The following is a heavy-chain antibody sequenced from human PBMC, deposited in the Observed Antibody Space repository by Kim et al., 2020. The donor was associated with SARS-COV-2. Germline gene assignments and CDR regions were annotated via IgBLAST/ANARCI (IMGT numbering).Heavy chain of an antibody. Sequence: ASVKVSCKVSGYTLTELSMHWVRQAPGKGLEWMGGFDPEAGETIYAQKFQGRVTMTEDTSTDTAYMELSSLRSEDTAVYYCATAPALVRDGWFDPWGQGTLVTVSS. D-gene: IGHD6-6*01. CDR3: ATAPALVRDGWFDP. CDR1: GYTLTELS. V-gene: IGHV1-24*01. J-gene: IGHJ5*02. CDR2: FDPEAGET.